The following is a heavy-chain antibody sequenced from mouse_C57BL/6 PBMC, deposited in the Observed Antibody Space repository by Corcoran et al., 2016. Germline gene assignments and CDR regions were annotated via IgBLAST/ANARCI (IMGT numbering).Heavy chain of an antibody. J-gene: IGHJ1*03. CDR3: ARSPYYGISYDWYFDV. Sequence: EVQLQQSGPELVKPGASVKIPCKASGYTFTDYNMDWVKQSHGKSLEWIGDINPNNGGTIYNQKFKGKATLTVDKSSSTAYMELRSLTSEDTAVYYCARSPYYGISYDWYFDVWGTGTTVTVSS. V-gene: IGHV1-18*01. D-gene: IGHD1-1*01. CDR2: INPNNGGT. CDR1: GYTFTDYN.